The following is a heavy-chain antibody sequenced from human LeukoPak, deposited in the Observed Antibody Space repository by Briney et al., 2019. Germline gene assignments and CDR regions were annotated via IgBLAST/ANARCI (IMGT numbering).Heavy chain of an antibody. J-gene: IGHJ4*02. V-gene: IGHV4-30-4*01. CDR3: ARSYNWNDGFDY. D-gene: IGHD1-20*01. Sequence: PSETLSLTCTVSGGSNSSGDYYWSWIRQPPGKGLEWIGYIYYSGSTYYNPSLKSRVTISVDTSKNQFSLKLSSVTAADTAVYYCARSYNWNDGFDYWGQGTLVTVSS. CDR2: IYYSGST. CDR1: GGSNSSGDYY.